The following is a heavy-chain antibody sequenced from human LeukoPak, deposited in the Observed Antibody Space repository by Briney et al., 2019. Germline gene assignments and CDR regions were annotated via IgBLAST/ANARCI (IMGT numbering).Heavy chain of an antibody. Sequence: GGSLRLSCAASGFAFSRVAMTWVRQAPGKGLEWVSSISASSSYIHYADSVKGRFTISRDSARNSMYLQMSSLRAEDTAVYFCATERSCGSFSCGAYYFESWGQGTLVTVSS. V-gene: IGHV3-21*01. CDR3: ATERSCGSFSCGAYYFES. J-gene: IGHJ4*01. CDR1: GFAFSRVA. D-gene: IGHD2-15*01. CDR2: ISASSSYI.